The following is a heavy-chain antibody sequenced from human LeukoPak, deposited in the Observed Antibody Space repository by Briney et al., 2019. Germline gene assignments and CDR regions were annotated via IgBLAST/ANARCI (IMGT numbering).Heavy chain of an antibody. CDR1: GGSISSYY. J-gene: IGHJ3*02. Sequence: PSETLSLTRTVSGGSISSYYWSWIRQPPGKGLEWIGYIYYSGSTNYNPSLKSRVTISVDTSKNQFSLKLGSVTAADTAVYYCARSPRGNSAFDIWGQGTMVTVSS. D-gene: IGHD4-23*01. V-gene: IGHV4-59*08. CDR3: ARSPRGNSAFDI. CDR2: IYYSGST.